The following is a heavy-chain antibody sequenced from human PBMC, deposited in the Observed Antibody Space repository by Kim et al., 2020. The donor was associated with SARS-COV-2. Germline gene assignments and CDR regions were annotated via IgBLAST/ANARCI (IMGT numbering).Heavy chain of an antibody. Sequence: GGSLRLSCAASGFTFSSYAMSWVRQAPGKGLEWVSAISGSGGSTYYADSVKGRFTISRDNSKNTLYLQMNSLRAEATAVYYCAKDPSIAAAGTKGGAFDIWGQGTMVTVSS. D-gene: IGHD6-13*01. V-gene: IGHV3-23*01. CDR1: GFTFSSYA. J-gene: IGHJ3*02. CDR3: AKDPSIAAAGTKGGAFDI. CDR2: ISGSGGST.